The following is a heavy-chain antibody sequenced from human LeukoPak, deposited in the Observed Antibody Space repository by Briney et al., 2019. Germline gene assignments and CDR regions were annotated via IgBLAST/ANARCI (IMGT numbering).Heavy chain of an antibody. D-gene: IGHD3-10*01. Sequence: SVKVSRKASGGTFSSYAISWVRQAPGQGLEWMGGIIPIFGTANYAQKFQGRVTITADESTSTAYMELSSLRSEDTAVYYCARTGSYGSGSYSHYWGQGTPVTVSS. CDR3: ARTGSYGSGSYSHY. V-gene: IGHV1-69*13. J-gene: IGHJ4*02. CDR1: GGTFSSYA. CDR2: IIPIFGTA.